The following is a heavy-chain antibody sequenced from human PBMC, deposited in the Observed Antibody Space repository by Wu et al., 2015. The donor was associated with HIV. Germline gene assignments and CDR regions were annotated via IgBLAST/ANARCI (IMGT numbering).Heavy chain of an antibody. J-gene: IGHJ6*03. CDR3: ARGPLSIVVVPAAKRYYYMDV. D-gene: IGHD2-2*01. CDR1: GGTFSSYA. Sequence: QVQLVQSGAEVKKPGSSVKVSCKASGGTFSSYAISWVRQAPGQGLEWMGGIIPIFGTANYAQKFQGRVTITADESTSTAYMELSSLRSEDTAVYYCARGPLSIVVVPAAKRYYYMDVWGKGTTVTVSS. V-gene: IGHV1-69*12. CDR2: IIPIFGTA.